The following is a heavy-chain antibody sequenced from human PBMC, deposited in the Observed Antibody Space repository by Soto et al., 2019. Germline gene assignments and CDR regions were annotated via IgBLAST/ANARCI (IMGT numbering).Heavy chain of an antibody. J-gene: IGHJ6*02. CDR1: RFSFPDYF. CDR2: ISSSGSTI. CDR3: ARTNWGPYYYYGMDV. D-gene: IGHD7-27*01. V-gene: IGHV3-11*01. Sequence: GGCLSLSCATHRFSFPDYFMRSFRQAPGKGLEWVSYISSSGSTIYYADSVKGRFTISRDNAKNSLYLQMNSLRAEDTAVYYCARTNWGPYYYYGMDVWGQGT.